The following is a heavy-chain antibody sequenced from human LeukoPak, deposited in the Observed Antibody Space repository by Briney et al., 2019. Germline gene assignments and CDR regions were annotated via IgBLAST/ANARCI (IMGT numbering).Heavy chain of an antibody. Sequence: PSQTLSLTCTVSGGSISSGDYYWSWIRQPPGKGLEWIGYIYYSGSTYYNPSLKSRVTISVDTSKNQSSLQLSSVTAADTAVYYCAIFLRSGSGYFDYWGQGTLVTVSS. CDR3: AIFLRSGSGYFDY. V-gene: IGHV4-30-4*01. CDR1: GGSISSGDYY. CDR2: IYYSGST. J-gene: IGHJ4*02. D-gene: IGHD3-10*01.